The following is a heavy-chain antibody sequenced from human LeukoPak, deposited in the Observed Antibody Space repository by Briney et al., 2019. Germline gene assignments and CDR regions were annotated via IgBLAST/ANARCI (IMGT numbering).Heavy chain of an antibody. CDR3: ASKGITGTSPHYYYYGMDV. CDR1: GFTFSDYW. CDR2: INSDGSTT. J-gene: IGHJ6*02. V-gene: IGHV3-74*01. D-gene: IGHD1-7*01. Sequence: QSGGSLRLSCAASGFTFSDYWMPWVRQAPGKGLVWVSHINSDGSTTNYADSVKGRFTISRDNAKNTLYLQMNSLRAEDTAVYYCASKGITGTSPHYYYYGMDVWGQGTTVTVSS.